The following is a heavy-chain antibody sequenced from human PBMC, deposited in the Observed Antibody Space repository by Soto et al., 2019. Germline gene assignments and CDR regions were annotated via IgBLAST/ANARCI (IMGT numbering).Heavy chain of an antibody. Sequence: ESGGGVVQPGRSLRLSCAASGFTFSSYGMHWVRQAPGKGLEWVAVISYDGSNKYYADSVKGRFTISRDNSKNTLYLQMNSLRAEDTAVYYCAKDVVVGATTGLGDYYYYYGMDVW. CDR1: GFTFSSYG. D-gene: IGHD1-26*01. CDR3: AKDVVVGATTGLGDYYYYYGMDV. J-gene: IGHJ6*01. V-gene: IGHV3-30*18. CDR2: ISYDGSNK.